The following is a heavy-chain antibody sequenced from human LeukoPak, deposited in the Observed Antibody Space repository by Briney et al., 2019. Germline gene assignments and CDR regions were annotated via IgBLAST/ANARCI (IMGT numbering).Heavy chain of an antibody. V-gene: IGHV1-2*02. CDR2: IDPNSGGT. CDR3: ARGRGTTMVRGVITNYFDL. Sequence: ASVKVSCRASGYTFTAHYIHWVRQAPGQALEWMGWIDPNSGGTNYAQRFLGSVTMTGDTSINTAFMEVRRLRSDDTAIYYCARGRGTTMVRGVITNYFDLWGRGSLVTVSS. CDR1: GYTFTAHY. D-gene: IGHD3-10*01. J-gene: IGHJ2*01.